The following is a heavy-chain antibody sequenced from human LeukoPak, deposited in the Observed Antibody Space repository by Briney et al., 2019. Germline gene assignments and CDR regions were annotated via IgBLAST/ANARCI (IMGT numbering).Heavy chain of an antibody. J-gene: IGHJ4*02. CDR1: GGTFSSYA. Sequence: GSSVKVSCKASGGTFSSYAISWVRQATGQGLEWMGGIIPIFGTANYAQKFQGRVTITADESTSTAYMELSSLRSEDTAVYYRARDRGEYSSSSLYCFVYWGQGTLVTVSS. CDR3: ARDRGEYSSSSLYCFVY. V-gene: IGHV1-69*01. CDR2: IIPIFGTA. D-gene: IGHD6-6*01.